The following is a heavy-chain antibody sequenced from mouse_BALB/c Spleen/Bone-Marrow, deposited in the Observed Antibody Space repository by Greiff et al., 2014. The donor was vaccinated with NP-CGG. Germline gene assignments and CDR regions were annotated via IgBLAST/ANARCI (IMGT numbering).Heavy chain of an antibody. CDR1: GYTFTSSW. J-gene: IGHJ2*01. CDR2: IYPGNSDT. D-gene: IGHD3-1*01. Sequence: VQLQQSGTVLARPGASVKMSCTASGYTFTSSWMHWVKQRPGQGLEWIGTIYPGNSDTTYNQKFKGKAKLTAVTSTSTAYMELSSLTNEDSAVYYCTTLARNYFDYWGQGTTLTVSS. V-gene: IGHV1-5*01. CDR3: TTLARNYFDY.